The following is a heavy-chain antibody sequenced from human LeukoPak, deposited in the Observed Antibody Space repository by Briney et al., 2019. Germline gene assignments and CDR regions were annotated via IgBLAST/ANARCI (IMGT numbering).Heavy chain of an antibody. CDR1: GFTFSTSA. V-gene: IGHV3-23*01. J-gene: IGHJ4*02. D-gene: IGHD2-21*01. CDR2: ISSDSTT. Sequence: GGSLRLSCVASGFTFSTSAMSWGRQAPGKGLEWVSAISSDSTTYYADSVKGRFTISRDNSKNTLYLQMNSLRAEDSAVYYCAPGLVLYFAYWGQGTLVTVSS. CDR3: APGLVLYFAY.